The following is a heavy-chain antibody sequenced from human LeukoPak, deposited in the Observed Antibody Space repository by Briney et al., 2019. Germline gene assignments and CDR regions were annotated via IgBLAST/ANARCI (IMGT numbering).Heavy chain of an antibody. J-gene: IGHJ4*02. Sequence: PGGSLRLSCAASGFTFSSYSMNWVRQAPGKGLEWVSSISSSSSSYIYYADSVKGRFTISRDNAKNSLYLQMNSLRAEDTAVYYCARDLAGYYFDYWGQGTLVTVSS. CDR1: GFTFSSYS. CDR3: ARDLAGYYFDY. D-gene: IGHD6-19*01. V-gene: IGHV3-21*01. CDR2: ISSSSSSYI.